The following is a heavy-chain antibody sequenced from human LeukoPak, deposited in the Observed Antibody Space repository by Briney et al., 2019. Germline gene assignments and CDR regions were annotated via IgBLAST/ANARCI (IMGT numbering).Heavy chain of an antibody. V-gene: IGHV3-21*06. CDR1: GFTFSAYS. D-gene: IGHD3-10*01. Sequence: GGSLRLSCAASGFTFSAYSMNWVRQAPGKGLAGVSTISSNSNYLYYADAVKGRFAISRDNARDSISLQMDSLRAEDTAVYFSTRDLSARFPGGFDYWGQGILVTVSS. J-gene: IGHJ4*02. CDR3: TRDLSARFPGGFDY. CDR2: ISSNSNYL.